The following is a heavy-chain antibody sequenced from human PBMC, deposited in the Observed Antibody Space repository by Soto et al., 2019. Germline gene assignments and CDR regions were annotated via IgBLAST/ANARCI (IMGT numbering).Heavy chain of an antibody. CDR2: IIPIFGTA. J-gene: IGHJ4*02. CDR3: ARDRAYYYDSSAPEYYFDY. D-gene: IGHD3-22*01. Sequence: QVQLVQSGAEVKKPGSSVKVSCKASGGTFSSYAISWVRQAPGQGLEWMGGIIPIFGTANYAQKFQGRVTNTADESTSTAYMELSSLRSEDTAVYYCARDRAYYYDSSAPEYYFDYWGQGTLVTVSS. V-gene: IGHV1-69*01. CDR1: GGTFSSYA.